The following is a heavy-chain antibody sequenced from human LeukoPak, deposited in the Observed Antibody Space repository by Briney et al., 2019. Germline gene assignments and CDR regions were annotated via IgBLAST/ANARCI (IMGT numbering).Heavy chain of an antibody. CDR2: IYYSGNT. CDR3: ARVGSGSFDY. J-gene: IGHJ4*02. D-gene: IGHD1-26*01. Sequence: SETLSLTCSVSGGSISSYYWSWIRQPPGKGLEWIGYIYYSGNTNYNPSLKSRVTISIDTSKNQFSLKLSSATAADTAVYYCARVGSGSFDYWGQGTLVTVSS. CDR1: GGSISSYY. V-gene: IGHV4-59*01.